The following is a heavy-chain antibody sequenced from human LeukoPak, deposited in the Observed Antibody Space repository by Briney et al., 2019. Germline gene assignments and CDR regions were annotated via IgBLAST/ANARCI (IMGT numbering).Heavy chain of an antibody. Sequence: SQTLSLTCTVSGGSISSGGYYWSWIRQHPGKGLEWIGYISYSGSTNYNPSLKSRVTISVDTSKNQFSLKLSSVTAADTAVYYCATGTPKGYDILTGYYKTAEYFQHWGQGTLVTVSS. J-gene: IGHJ1*01. D-gene: IGHD3-9*01. V-gene: IGHV4-31*03. CDR1: GGSISSGGYY. CDR2: ISYSGST. CDR3: ATGTPKGYDILTGYYKTAEYFQH.